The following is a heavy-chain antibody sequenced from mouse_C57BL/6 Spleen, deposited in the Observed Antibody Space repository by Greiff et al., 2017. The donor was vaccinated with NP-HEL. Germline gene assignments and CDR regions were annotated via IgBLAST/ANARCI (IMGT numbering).Heavy chain of an antibody. Sequence: QVQLQQPGTELVKPGASVKLSCKASGYTFTSYWMHWVKQRPGQGLEWIGNINPSNGGTNYNEKFKSKATLTVDKSSSTAYMQLSSLTSEDSAVYYCARDPYYDYDDYAMDDWGQGTSVTVSS. CDR3: ARDPYYDYDDYAMDD. D-gene: IGHD2-4*01. CDR2: INPSNGGT. J-gene: IGHJ4*01. V-gene: IGHV1-53*01. CDR1: GYTFTSYW.